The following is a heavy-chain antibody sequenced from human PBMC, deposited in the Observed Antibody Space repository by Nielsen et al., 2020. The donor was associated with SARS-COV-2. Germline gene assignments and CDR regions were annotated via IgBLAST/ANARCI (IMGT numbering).Heavy chain of an antibody. CDR1: GGTFISYA. J-gene: IGHJ6*02. CDR3: ASGGSHDYSTKQHYYYGMDV. Sequence: SVKVSCKASGGTFISYAISWVRQAPGQGLEWMGGIIPIFGTANYAQKFQGRVTITADKSTSTAYMELSSLRSEDTAVYYCASGGSHDYSTKQHYYYGMDVWGQGTTVTVSS. D-gene: IGHD4-11*01. CDR2: IIPIFGTA. V-gene: IGHV1-69*06.